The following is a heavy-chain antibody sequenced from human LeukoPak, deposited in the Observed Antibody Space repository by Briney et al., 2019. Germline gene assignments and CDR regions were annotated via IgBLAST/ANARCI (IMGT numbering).Heavy chain of an antibody. J-gene: IGHJ4*02. CDR2: VIPIFGTA. Sequence: ASVKFSCKASGGTFSSYAISWVRQAPGQGLEWMGGVIPIFGTANYAQKFQGRVTITADESTSTAYMELSSLRSEDTAVYYCASRPGYYSDTNGYFNYWGQGPLVTVSS. D-gene: IGHD3-22*01. CDR1: GGTFSSYA. V-gene: IGHV1-69*13. CDR3: ASRPGYYSDTNGYFNY.